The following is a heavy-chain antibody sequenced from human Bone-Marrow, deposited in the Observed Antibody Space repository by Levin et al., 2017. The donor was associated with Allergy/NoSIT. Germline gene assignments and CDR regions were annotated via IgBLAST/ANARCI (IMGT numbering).Heavy chain of an antibody. CDR1: GDTFSSYD. D-gene: IGHD6-6*01. CDR3: ATGQGHLVRPP. CDR2: MNPKSGNT. V-gene: IGHV1-8*01. Sequence: EASVKVSCKASGDTFSSYDINWVRQASGQGLEWMGWMNPKSGNTVYAQKFQGRVTMTRNTSISTAYMDLSSLRSDDTAFYYCATGQGHLVRPPWGQGTLVTVSS. J-gene: IGHJ5*02.